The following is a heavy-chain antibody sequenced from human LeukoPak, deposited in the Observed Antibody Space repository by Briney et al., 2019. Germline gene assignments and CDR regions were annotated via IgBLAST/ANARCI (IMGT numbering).Heavy chain of an antibody. D-gene: IGHD6-6*01. CDR2: IKSKTDGGTT. V-gene: IGHV3-15*01. J-gene: IGHJ6*03. Sequence: GGSLRLSCAASGFTFSNAWMSWVRQAPGKGLEWVGRIKSKTDGGTTDYAAPVKGRFTISRDDSKNTLYLQMNSLKTEDTAVYYCARDQAPHPTRFDYSSSSYYYMDVWGKGTTVTVSS. CDR3: ARDQAPHPTRFDYSSSSYYYMDV. CDR1: GFTFSNAW.